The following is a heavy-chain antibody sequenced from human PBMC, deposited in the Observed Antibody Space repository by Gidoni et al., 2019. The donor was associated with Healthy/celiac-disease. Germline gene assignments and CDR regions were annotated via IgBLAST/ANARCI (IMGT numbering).Heavy chain of an antibody. V-gene: IGHV1-46*01. CDR3: ATLYYDYVWGSHRDAFDI. Sequence: QVQLVQSWAEVKKPGASVKVSCKASGSTFTISYMHWVRQAPGQGLEWMGIINPSGGSTSYAQKFQGRVTMTRDTSTSTVYMELSSLRSEDTAVYYCATLYYDYVWGSHRDAFDIWGQGTMVTVSS. CDR2: INPSGGST. D-gene: IGHD3-16*02. CDR1: GSTFTISY. J-gene: IGHJ3*02.